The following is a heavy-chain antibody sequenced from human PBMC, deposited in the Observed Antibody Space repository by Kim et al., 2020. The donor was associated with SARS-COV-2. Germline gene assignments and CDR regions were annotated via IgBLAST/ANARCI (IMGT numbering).Heavy chain of an antibody. CDR2: INPNSGGT. CDR3: ARAHGSGSYYPDY. CDR1: GYTFTGYY. V-gene: IGHV1-2*06. J-gene: IGHJ4*02. Sequence: ASVKVSCKASGYTFTGYYMHWVRQAPGQGLEWMGRINPNSGGTNYAQKFQGRVTMTRDTSISTAYMELSRLRSDDTAVYYCARAHGSGSYYPDYWGQGTLVTVSS. D-gene: IGHD3-10*01.